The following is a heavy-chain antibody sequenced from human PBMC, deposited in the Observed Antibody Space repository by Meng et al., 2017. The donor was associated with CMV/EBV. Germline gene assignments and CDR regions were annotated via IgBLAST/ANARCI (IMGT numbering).Heavy chain of an antibody. CDR1: GFTFVDYT. CDR3: AKESDSSGYYSYFDY. J-gene: IGHJ4*02. V-gene: IGHV3-43*01. CDR2: ISWDGGST. D-gene: IGHD3-22*01. Sequence: SGFTFVDYTMQWVRQAPGKGLEWVSLISWDGGSTYYADSVKGRFTISRDNSKNSLYLQMNSLRTEDTALYYCAKESDSSGYYSYFDYWGQGTLVTVSS.